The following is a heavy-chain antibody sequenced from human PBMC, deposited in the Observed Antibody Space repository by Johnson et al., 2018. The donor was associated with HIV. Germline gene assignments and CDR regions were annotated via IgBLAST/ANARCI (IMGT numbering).Heavy chain of an antibody. CDR3: AREGFEYSSSLRAFDI. D-gene: IGHD6-6*01. CDR1: GFIVSTNY. J-gene: IGHJ3*02. Sequence: QVRLVESGGTLVQPGGSLRLSCVASGFIVSTNYMNWVRQAPGKGLEWVSYISSSGSTMHFADSVKGRFTISRDNAKNSLYLQMNSLRAEDTAVYYCAREGFEYSSSLRAFDIWGQGTMVTVSS. V-gene: IGHV3-11*04. CDR2: ISSSGSTM.